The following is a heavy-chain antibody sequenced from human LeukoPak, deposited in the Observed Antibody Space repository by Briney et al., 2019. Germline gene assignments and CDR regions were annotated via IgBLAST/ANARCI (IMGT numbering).Heavy chain of an antibody. CDR3: AKAAVITGGLYYFDY. CDR1: GFTFSSYA. V-gene: IGHV3-23*01. D-gene: IGHD5-24*01. Sequence: PGGSLRLSCAASGFTFSSYAMSWVRQAPGKGLEWVSGISGTGGSIYYADSVKGRFTISRDNSKNTLYLQMNSLRAGDTAVYYCAKAAVITGGLYYFDYWGQGTLVTVSS. J-gene: IGHJ4*02. CDR2: ISGTGGSI.